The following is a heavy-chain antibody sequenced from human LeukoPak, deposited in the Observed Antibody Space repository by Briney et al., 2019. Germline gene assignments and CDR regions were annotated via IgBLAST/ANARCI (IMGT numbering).Heavy chain of an antibody. CDR3: ASSGSYVAHYYGMDV. CDR2: IKSKTDGGTT. Sequence: GGSLRLSCAASGFTFSDAWMSWVRQAPGKGLEWVGRIKSKTDGGTTDYAAPVKGRFTISRDDSKNTLYLQMNSLKTEDTAVYYCASSGSYVAHYYGMDVWGQGTTVTVSS. CDR1: GFTFSDAW. V-gene: IGHV3-15*01. D-gene: IGHD3-10*01. J-gene: IGHJ6*02.